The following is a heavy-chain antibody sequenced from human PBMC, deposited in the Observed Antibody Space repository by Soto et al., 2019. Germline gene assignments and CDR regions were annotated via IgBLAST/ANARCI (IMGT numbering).Heavy chain of an antibody. J-gene: IGHJ6*02. CDR3: ARYSSGWYGLSWYYYYGMDV. CDR2: ISAYNGNT. V-gene: IGHV1-18*01. D-gene: IGHD6-19*01. CDR1: GYTFTSYG. Sequence: QVQLVQSGAEVKKPGASVKVSCKASGYTFTSYGISWVRQAPGQGHEWMGWISAYNGNTNYAQKLQGRVTMTTDTSTSTAYMELRSLRSDDTAVYYCARYSSGWYGLSWYYYYGMDVWGQGTTVTVSS.